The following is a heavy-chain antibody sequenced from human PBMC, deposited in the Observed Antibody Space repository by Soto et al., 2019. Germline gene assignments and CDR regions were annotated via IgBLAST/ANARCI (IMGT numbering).Heavy chain of an antibody. J-gene: IGHJ5*02. V-gene: IGHV4-59*01. CDR1: GGSISSYY. CDR2: IYYSGST. Sequence: SDTLSLTGTVSGGSISSYYWSWIRQPPGKGLEWIGYIYYSGSTNYNPSLKSRVTISVDTSKNQFSPKLSSVTAADTAVYYWARDLRRWFDPWGRGTLVTVSA. CDR3: ARDLRRWFDP.